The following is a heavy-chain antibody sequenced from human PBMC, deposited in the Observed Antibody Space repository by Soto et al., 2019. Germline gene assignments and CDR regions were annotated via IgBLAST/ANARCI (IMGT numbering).Heavy chain of an antibody. D-gene: IGHD4-17*01. CDR1: GGSFSGYY. J-gene: IGHJ4*01. CDR3: VRNGVYYFDY. Sequence: PSETLSLTCAVYGGSFSGYYWSWIRQPPGKGLEWIGEINHSGSTNYNPSLKSRVTISVDTSKNQFSLKLSSVTAADTAVYYCVRNGVYYFDYWGQGIMVTVSS. CDR2: INHSGST. V-gene: IGHV4-34*01.